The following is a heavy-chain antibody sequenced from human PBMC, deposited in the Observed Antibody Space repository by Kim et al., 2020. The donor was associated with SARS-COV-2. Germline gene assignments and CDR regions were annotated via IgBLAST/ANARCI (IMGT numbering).Heavy chain of an antibody. V-gene: IGHV4-34*01. D-gene: IGHD3-22*01. CDR3: ARGPHYYDSSGYVYYYGMDV. J-gene: IGHJ6*02. CDR2: INHSGST. Sequence: SETLSLTCAVYGGSFSGYYWSWIRQPPGKGLEWIGEINHSGSTNYNPSLKSRVTISVDTSKNQFSLMLSSVTAADTAVDYCARGPHYYDSSGYVYYYGMDVWGQGTTFTVSS. CDR1: GGSFSGYY.